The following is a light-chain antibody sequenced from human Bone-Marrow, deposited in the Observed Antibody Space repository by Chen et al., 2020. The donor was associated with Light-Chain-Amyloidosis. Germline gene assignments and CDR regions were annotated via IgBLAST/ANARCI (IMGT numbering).Light chain of an antibody. J-gene: IGLJ1*01. Sequence: QSALTQPASVSGSPGQSITISCTGTSSDVGGDNHVSWYQQHPDKAPKLMIYEVTTRPSWVPDRVSGSKSDNTASLTSSGLQTEDEADYFCGSYTITDTLVFGGGTRVTVL. CDR1: SSDVGGDNH. CDR3: GSYTITDTLV. V-gene: IGLV2-14*01. CDR2: EVT.